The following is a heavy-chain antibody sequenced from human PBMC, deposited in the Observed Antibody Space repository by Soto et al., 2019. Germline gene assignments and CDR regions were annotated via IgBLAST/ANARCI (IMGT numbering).Heavy chain of an antibody. CDR1: GFTFRTYT. CDR3: ARDRGYDAHDYYYNAMDV. V-gene: IGHV3-21*01. CDR2: IRGFSPYT. D-gene: IGHD2-15*01. Sequence: GWSLRLSCVASGFTFRTYTMNWVRQAPGKGLEWVSVIRGFSPYTFYAEPVKGRFTISRDNAKNSLYLQMNSLGVEDRAVYYCARDRGYDAHDYYYNAMDVWGQGTTVTVSS. J-gene: IGHJ6*02.